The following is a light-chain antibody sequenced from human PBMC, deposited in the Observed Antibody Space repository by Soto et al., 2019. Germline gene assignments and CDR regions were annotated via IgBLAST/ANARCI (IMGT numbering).Light chain of an antibody. V-gene: IGLV1-51*01. J-gene: IGLJ3*02. Sequence: QSVLTEPPSVSAVPGQKVSMSCSGGSSNIGSNFVAWYQQLPGKAPKLLIYDDSKRPYGIPGRFSASKSGTSPTLGITDLQTGDEGDYFCGSWDNSLSVVVFGGGTKLTVL. CDR2: DDS. CDR3: GSWDNSLSVVV. CDR1: SSNIGSNF.